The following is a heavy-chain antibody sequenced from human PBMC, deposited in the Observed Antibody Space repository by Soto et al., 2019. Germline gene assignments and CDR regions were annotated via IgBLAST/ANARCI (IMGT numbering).Heavy chain of an antibody. V-gene: IGHV3-11*05. Sequence: QVQLVESGGGLVRPGGSLRLSCEASGFTFRDYYMTWFRQAPGKGLEWLSYIDSSTKYTNYADSVKGRFTISRDNAKNSLYLQMNSLRDDDTAVYYCAREYYYTMDVWGQGTMVTVSS. CDR1: GFTFRDYY. CDR3: AREYYYTMDV. CDR2: IDSSTKYT. J-gene: IGHJ6*02.